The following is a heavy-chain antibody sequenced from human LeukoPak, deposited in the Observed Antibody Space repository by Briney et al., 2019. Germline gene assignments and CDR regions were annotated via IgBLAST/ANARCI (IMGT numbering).Heavy chain of an antibody. D-gene: IGHD3-10*01. CDR2: MNPNSGNT. Sequence: GASVKVSCKASGYTLTSYDINWVRQATGQGLEWMGWMNPNSGNTGYAQKFQGRVTMTRNTSISTAYMELSSLRSEDTAVYYCARGRAISRRFGELLSLGYWGQGTLVTVSS. J-gene: IGHJ4*02. V-gene: IGHV1-8*01. CDR1: GYTLTSYD. CDR3: ARGRAISRRFGELLSLGY.